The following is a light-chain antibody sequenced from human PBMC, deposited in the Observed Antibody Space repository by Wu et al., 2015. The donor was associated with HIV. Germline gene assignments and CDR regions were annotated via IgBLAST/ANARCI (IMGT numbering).Light chain of an antibody. CDR2: DAS. CDR3: QQSVPTWT. CDR1: QSVRKY. V-gene: IGKV1-39*01. J-gene: IGKJ1*01. Sequence: DIQMTQSPSSLSASVGDRVTITCRASQSVRKYVNWFQQKPGKVPKLLIYDASTLRTGVPSRFSGSGSGTDFTPIISSLQPDDFATYYCQQSVPTWTFGQGTKVDIK.